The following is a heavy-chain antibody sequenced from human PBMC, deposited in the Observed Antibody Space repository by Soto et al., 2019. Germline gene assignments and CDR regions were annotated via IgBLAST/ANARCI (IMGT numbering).Heavy chain of an antibody. Sequence: QVQLVQSGAEVKKPGASVKVSCKASGYTFTSYGISWVRQAPGQGLEWMGWISAYNGNTNYAQKLQGRVTMTTDTSTSTAYMELRSLRSDDTAVYYCAGVLAYCGGDCSAGREYWGQGTLVTVSS. CDR3: AGVLAYCGGDCSAGREY. J-gene: IGHJ4*02. D-gene: IGHD2-21*02. CDR1: GYTFTSYG. CDR2: ISAYNGNT. V-gene: IGHV1-18*04.